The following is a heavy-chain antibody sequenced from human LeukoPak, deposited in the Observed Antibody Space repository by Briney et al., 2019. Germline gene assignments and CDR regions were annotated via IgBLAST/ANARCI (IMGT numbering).Heavy chain of an antibody. CDR2: FDPEDGET. CDR1: GYTLTELS. Sequence: GASVKVSCKVSGYTLTELSMHWVRQAPGKGLEWMGGFDPEDGETIYAQKFQGRVTMTEDTSTDTAYMELSSLRSEDTAVYYCATTRGSGWYGPTNYYYYYMDVWGKGTTVTVSS. J-gene: IGHJ6*03. V-gene: IGHV1-24*01. CDR3: ATTRGSGWYGPTNYYYYYMDV. D-gene: IGHD6-19*01.